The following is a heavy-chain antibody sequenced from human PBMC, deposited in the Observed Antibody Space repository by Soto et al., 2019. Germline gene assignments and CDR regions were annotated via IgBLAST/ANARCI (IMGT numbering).Heavy chain of an antibody. J-gene: IGHJ3*02. V-gene: IGHV4-30-4*01. CDR3: ASANDRDPVVHAFAI. Sequence: SETLSLTCTVSGGSISSGDYYWSWIRQPPGKGLEWIGYIYYSGSTYYNPSLKSRVTISVDTSKNQFSLKLSSVTAADTAVYYCASANDRDPVVHAFAIWGQGTMVPVS. CDR2: IYYSGST. D-gene: IGHD3-22*01. CDR1: GGSISSGDYY.